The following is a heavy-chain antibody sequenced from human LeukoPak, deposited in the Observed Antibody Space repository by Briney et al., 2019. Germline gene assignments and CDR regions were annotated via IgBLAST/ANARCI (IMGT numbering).Heavy chain of an antibody. V-gene: IGHV4-4*02. J-gene: IGHJ4*02. Sequence: SGTLSLTCGVSGGSITSTNYWTWVRQPPGKGLEWIGEVNLQGSTNYNPSLMGRVAISVDMSENHISLQLTSVTAADTAVYYCAREGGPDRPLDYSGQGTRVTVSS. CDR3: AREGGPDRPLDY. CDR2: VNLQGST. CDR1: GGSITSTNY.